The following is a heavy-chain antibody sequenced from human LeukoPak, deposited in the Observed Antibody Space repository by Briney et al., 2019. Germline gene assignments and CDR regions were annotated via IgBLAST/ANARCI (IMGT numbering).Heavy chain of an antibody. Sequence: PGGSLRLSCAASGFTFSDYYMSWIRQAPGKGLEWVSYISSSGSTIYYADSVKGRFIISRDNAKNTLYLQMNSLRAEDTAVYYCTRQWHTPSDYWGQGTLVTVSS. V-gene: IGHV3-11*04. CDR3: TRQWHTPSDY. CDR1: GFTFSDYY. J-gene: IGHJ4*02. D-gene: IGHD6-19*01. CDR2: ISSSGSTI.